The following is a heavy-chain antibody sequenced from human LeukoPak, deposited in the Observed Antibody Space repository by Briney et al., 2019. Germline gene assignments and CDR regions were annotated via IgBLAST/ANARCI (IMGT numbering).Heavy chain of an antibody. J-gene: IGHJ6*03. CDR3: ARDTVNHYYFYMGG. Sequence: GASLKLSFKASVYTFTAYYMHSVRQAPGQGLEWMGWINPNSGGTNYAQEFQGRGTMTRDTSISKAYMELSSLRSDDTAVYYSARDTVNHYYFYMGGRGKVITVTV. V-gene: IGHV1-2*02. CDR2: INPNSGGT. D-gene: IGHD4-11*01. CDR1: VYTFTAYY.